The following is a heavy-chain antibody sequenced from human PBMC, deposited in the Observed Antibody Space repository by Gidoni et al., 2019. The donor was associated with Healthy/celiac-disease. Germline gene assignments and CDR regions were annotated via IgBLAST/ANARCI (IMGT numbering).Heavy chain of an antibody. D-gene: IGHD4-17*01. CDR2: INHSGST. V-gene: IGHV4-34*01. CDR1: GGSFSGYY. CDR3: ASPLRSYYYGMDV. J-gene: IGHJ6*02. Sequence: QVQLQQWGAGLSKPSETLSLTCAVYGGSFSGYYWSWIRQPPGKGLEWIGEINHSGSTNYNPSLKSRVTISVDTSKNQFSLKLSSVTAADTAVYYCASPLRSYYYGMDVWGQGTTVTVSS.